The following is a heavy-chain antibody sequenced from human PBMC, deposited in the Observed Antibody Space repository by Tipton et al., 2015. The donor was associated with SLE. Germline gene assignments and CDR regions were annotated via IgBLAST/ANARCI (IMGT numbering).Heavy chain of an antibody. CDR2: IYYTGST. J-gene: IGHJ4*02. D-gene: IGHD5-12*01. Sequence: TLSLTCTVSGGSISSYYWSWIRQPPGKGLEWIGYIYYTGSTNYNPSLKSRVTISDDTSKTQFSLKLSSVSAADTAVYYCARWVSGYADYWGQGTLVTVSS. CDR3: ARWVSGYADY. V-gene: IGHV4-59*01. CDR1: GGSISSYY.